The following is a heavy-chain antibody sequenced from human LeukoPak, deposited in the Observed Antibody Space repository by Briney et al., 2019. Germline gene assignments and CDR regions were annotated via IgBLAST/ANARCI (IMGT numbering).Heavy chain of an antibody. CDR1: GGSISSSSYY. D-gene: IGHD3-22*01. V-gene: IGHV4-39*07. J-gene: IGHJ3*02. Sequence: SETLSLTCTVSGGSISSSSYYWGWIRQPPGKGLEWIGSIYYSGSTYYNPSLKSRVTISVDTSKNQFSLKLSSVTAADTAVYYCARDLRYYYDSGGHPYDAFDIWGQGTMVTVSS. CDR3: ARDLRYYYDSGGHPYDAFDI. CDR2: IYYSGST.